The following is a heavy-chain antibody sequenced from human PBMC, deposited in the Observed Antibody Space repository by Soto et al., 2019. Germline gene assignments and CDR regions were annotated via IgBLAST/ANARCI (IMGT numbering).Heavy chain of an antibody. J-gene: IGHJ4*02. V-gene: IGHV3-7*01. CDR1: GFTFSSYW. D-gene: IGHD3-10*01. CDR3: ARDSHIWFGDQTGYFDY. Sequence: GGSLRLSCAASGFTFSSYWMSWVRQAPGKGLEWVANIKQDGSEKYYVDSVKGRFTISRDNARNSLYLQMNSLRAEETAVYYFARDSHIWFGDQTGYFDYWGQGTLVTVSS. CDR2: IKQDGSEK.